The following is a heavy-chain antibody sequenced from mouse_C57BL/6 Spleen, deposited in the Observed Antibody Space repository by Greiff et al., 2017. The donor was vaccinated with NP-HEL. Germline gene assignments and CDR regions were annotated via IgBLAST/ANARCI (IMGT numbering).Heavy chain of an antibody. J-gene: IGHJ4*01. V-gene: IGHV5-17*01. Sequence: EVKLMESGGGLVKPGGSLKLSCAASGFTFSDYGMHWVRQAPEKGLEWVAYISSGSSTIYYADTVKGRFTISRDNAKNTLFLQMTSLRSEDTAMYYCARPPITTVPAMDYWGQGTSVTVSS. CDR3: ARPPITTVPAMDY. D-gene: IGHD1-1*01. CDR2: ISSGSSTI. CDR1: GFTFSDYG.